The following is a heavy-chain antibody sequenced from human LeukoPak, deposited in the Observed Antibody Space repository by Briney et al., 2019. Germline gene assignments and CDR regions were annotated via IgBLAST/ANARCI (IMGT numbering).Heavy chain of an antibody. CDR2: IKQDGSEK. Sequence: GGSLRLSCAASGFTFSSYWMSWVRQAPGKGLEGVANIKQDGSEKYYVDSVKGRFTISRDNAKNSLYLQMNSLRAEDTAVYYCARDYDILTEGDYYYYYMDVWGKGTTVTVSS. CDR1: GFTFSSYW. D-gene: IGHD3-9*01. J-gene: IGHJ6*03. V-gene: IGHV3-7*01. CDR3: ARDYDILTEGDYYYYYMDV.